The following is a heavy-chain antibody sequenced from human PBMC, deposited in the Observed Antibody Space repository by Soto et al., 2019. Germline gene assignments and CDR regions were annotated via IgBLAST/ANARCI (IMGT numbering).Heavy chain of an antibody. J-gene: IGHJ5*02. CDR2: ISANNGNT. V-gene: IGHV1-18*01. Sequence: QVQLVQSGAEVKKPGASVKVSCKASGYTFTSYGISWVRQAPGQGLEWMGCISANNGNTKYAQNFQGRVSMPTDTSTSTAYMELRSLRSDDTAVYYCARAYSPGLFDPWGQGTLVTVSS. CDR1: GYTFTSYG. D-gene: IGHD2-15*01. CDR3: ARAYSPGLFDP.